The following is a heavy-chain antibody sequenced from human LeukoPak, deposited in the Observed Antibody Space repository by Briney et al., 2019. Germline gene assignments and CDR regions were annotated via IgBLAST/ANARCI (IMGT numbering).Heavy chain of an antibody. J-gene: IGHJ6*03. CDR1: GFTFSSFW. CDR3: ARDRLDFWSGRAYYYYMDV. V-gene: IGHV3-7*01. Sequence: GGSLRLSCEASGFTFSSFWMSWVRQVPGKGLEWVANIKQDGSEKYYVDSVKGRFTISRDNAKNSLYLQMNSLRAEDTAVYYCARDRLDFWSGRAYYYYMDVWGKGTTVTVSS. CDR2: IKQDGSEK. D-gene: IGHD3-3*01.